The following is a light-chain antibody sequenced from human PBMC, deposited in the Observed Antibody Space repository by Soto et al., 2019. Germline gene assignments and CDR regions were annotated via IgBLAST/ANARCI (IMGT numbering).Light chain of an antibody. CDR2: AAS. J-gene: IGKJ5*01. CDR3: QQYGASFLT. V-gene: IGKV3-20*01. CDR1: QSVDSSY. Sequence: EIVLTLSPGTLSLSPGERATLFCRASQSVDSSYLAWYQQKPGQAPRLLIYAASSRAAGVPDRFGGSGSGTDFTLTISRLEPEDFAVYYCQQYGASFLTFGQGTRLEIK.